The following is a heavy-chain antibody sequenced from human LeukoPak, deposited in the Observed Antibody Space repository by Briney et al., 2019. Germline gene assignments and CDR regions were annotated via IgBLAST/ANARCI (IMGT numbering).Heavy chain of an antibody. J-gene: IGHJ3*02. CDR2: ISRSGSTI. CDR1: RFTFSSYE. Sequence: GGSLRLSCAASRFTFSSYEMNWVRQAPGKGLEWVSYISRSGSTISYADSVKGRFTISRDNAKNSLYLQMNSLRAEDTAVYYCARDGPGGGYNIKVAFDIWGQGTMVTVSS. V-gene: IGHV3-48*03. D-gene: IGHD5-24*01. CDR3: ARDGPGGGYNIKVAFDI.